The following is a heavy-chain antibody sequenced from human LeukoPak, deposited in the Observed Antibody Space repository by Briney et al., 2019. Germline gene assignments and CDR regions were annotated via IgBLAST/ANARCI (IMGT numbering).Heavy chain of an antibody. Sequence: ASVKVSCKASGYTFTSYGISWVRQAPGQGLEWMGWISAYNGNTNYAQKLQGRVTITTDTSTSTAYMELRSLRSDDTAVYYCASTYSSGWFYYFDYWGQGTLVTVSS. CDR2: ISAYNGNT. CDR1: GYTFTSYG. D-gene: IGHD6-19*01. J-gene: IGHJ4*02. CDR3: ASTYSSGWFYYFDY. V-gene: IGHV1-18*04.